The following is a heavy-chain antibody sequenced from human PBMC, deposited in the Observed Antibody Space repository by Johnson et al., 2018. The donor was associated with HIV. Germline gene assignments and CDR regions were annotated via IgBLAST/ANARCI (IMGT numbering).Heavy chain of an antibody. Sequence: VQVVESGGGVVRPGGSLRLSCAASGFIFDDYGMTWVRQAPGKGLEWVSGISWNSGSIGYADSVKGRFTISRDNSKNTLYLQMNSLRAEDTAVYYCAKDPSALSITGTSDAFDIWGQGTMVTVSS. CDR1: GFIFDDYG. V-gene: IGHV3-20*04. D-gene: IGHD1-20*01. CDR2: ISWNSGSI. J-gene: IGHJ3*02. CDR3: AKDPSALSITGTSDAFDI.